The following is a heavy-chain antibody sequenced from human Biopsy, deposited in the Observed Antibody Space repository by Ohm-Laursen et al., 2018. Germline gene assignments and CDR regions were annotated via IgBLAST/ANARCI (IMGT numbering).Heavy chain of an antibody. D-gene: IGHD3-10*01. V-gene: IGHV3-33*01. CDR1: GFTFSNYG. J-gene: IGHJ6*02. CDR3: ARDRYYGSANYFGYYNMDV. CDR2: IWYDGGNK. Sequence: SLRLSCAASGFTFSNYGMHWVRQAPGKGLEWLAVIWYDGGNKYYADSVKGRFTISRDNSKNTLFLQMNNLRAEDTAVYYCARDRYYGSANYFGYYNMDVWGQGTTVTVSS.